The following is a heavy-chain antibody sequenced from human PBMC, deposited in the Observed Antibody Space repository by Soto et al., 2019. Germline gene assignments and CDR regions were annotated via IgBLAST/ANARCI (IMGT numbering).Heavy chain of an antibody. Sequence: EMQLVESGGGLVQPGMSLRLSCAASGFTFDDYAMYWVRQVPGKGLEWVSGISWNSGRIGYADSVKGRFTISRDNAKNSLYLQMNRRSPEDTALYYCTKARLWGGDGYNSYYYNAMDVWGQGTTVTVSS. CDR1: GFTFDDYA. CDR3: TKARLWGGDGYNSYYYNAMDV. J-gene: IGHJ6*02. V-gene: IGHV3-9*01. D-gene: IGHD3-16*01. CDR2: ISWNSGRI.